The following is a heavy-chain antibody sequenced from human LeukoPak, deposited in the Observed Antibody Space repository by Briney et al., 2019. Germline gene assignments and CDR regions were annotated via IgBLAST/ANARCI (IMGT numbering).Heavy chain of an antibody. D-gene: IGHD3-10*01. J-gene: IGHJ4*02. Sequence: GGSLRLSCAASGFTFSSYEMNWVRQAPGKGLEWVSYISSSGSPIYYADSVKGRFTISRDNAKNSLYLQMNSLRAEGTAVYYCARDYYGSGSYRFDYWVQGTLVTVSS. CDR2: ISSSGSPI. CDR3: ARDYYGSGSYRFDY. V-gene: IGHV3-48*03. CDR1: GFTFSSYE.